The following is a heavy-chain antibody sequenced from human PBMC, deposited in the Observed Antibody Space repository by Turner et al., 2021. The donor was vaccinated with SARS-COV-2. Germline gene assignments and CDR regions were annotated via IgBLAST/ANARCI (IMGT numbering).Heavy chain of an antibody. CDR1: GGSIRSSSYY. J-gene: IGHJ6*02. CDR2: IDYSGDA. V-gene: IGHV4-39*01. CDR3: ARLMDTAMDYYGTDV. D-gene: IGHD5-18*01. Sequence: QLQLQESGPGLVKPSETLSLTCTVSGGSIRSSSYYWGWICQPSGKGLEWIGNIDYSGDAYYNPSLKIRVTISVDPSKNQFSLKLTSVTAADTAVYYCARLMDTAMDYYGTDVWGQGTTVTVSS.